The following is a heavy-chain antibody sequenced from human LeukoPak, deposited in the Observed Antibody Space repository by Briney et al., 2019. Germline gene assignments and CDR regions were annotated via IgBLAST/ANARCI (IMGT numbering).Heavy chain of an antibody. CDR2: IIPIFGIA. Sequence: ASVKVSCKASGGTFSSYAISWVRQAPGQGLEWMGRIIPIFGIANYAQKFQGRVTITVDKSTSTAYMELSSLRSEDTAVYYCARCPPGGSGSYTLCYGMDVWGQGTTVTVSS. CDR3: ARCPPGGSGSYTLCYGMDV. J-gene: IGHJ6*02. V-gene: IGHV1-69*04. CDR1: GGTFSSYA. D-gene: IGHD3-10*01.